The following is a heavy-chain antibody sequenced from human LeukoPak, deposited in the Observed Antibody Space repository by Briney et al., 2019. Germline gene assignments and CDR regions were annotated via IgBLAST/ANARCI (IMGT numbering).Heavy chain of an antibody. D-gene: IGHD3-9*01. J-gene: IGHJ5*02. CDR3: ARLTGYSSESWFDP. V-gene: IGHV4-59*01. CDR1: GGSISGYS. CDR2: IYYSGDT. Sequence: PSETLSLTCTVSGGSISGYSWSWIRQSPGGELEWIGYIYYSGDTAYNPSLRSRVTMSVDTSKNQLSLQLSSVTAADTAVYYCARLTGYSSESWFDPWGQGTLVTVSS.